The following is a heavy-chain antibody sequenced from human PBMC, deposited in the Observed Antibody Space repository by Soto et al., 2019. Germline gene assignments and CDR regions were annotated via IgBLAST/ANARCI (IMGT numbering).Heavy chain of an antibody. CDR3: ARDGHGAGPLEY. CDR1: GVTFNTYS. D-gene: IGHD3-16*01. V-gene: IGHV3-30*14. CDR2: ISYDGTQK. J-gene: IGHJ4*01. Sequence: VGSLRLSCASSGVTFNTYSMQWVRQAPGKGLEWVGVISYDGTQKYYADSVKGRFTISRDNSKNTLYVQMNSLRAEDTAVYYCARDGHGAGPLEYGGHGKVVTVS.